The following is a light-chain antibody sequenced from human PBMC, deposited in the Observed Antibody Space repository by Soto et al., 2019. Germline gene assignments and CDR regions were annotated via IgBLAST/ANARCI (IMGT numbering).Light chain of an antibody. CDR3: CSSPGDFTWV. Sequence: QSALTQPRSVSGSPGQSVTISCTGTNSNFAGYIRVSWFQQHPGKAPKLLIYNVNERPSGVPDRFSGSKSGNTASLTISGLQADDEADYYCCSSPGDFTWVFGGGTKLTV. CDR2: NVN. CDR1: NSNFAGYIR. J-gene: IGLJ3*02. V-gene: IGLV2-11*01.